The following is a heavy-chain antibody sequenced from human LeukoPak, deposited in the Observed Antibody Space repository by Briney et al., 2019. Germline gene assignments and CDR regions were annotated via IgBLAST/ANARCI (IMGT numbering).Heavy chain of an antibody. CDR2: ISWNRGRI. V-gene: IGHV3-9*01. CDR3: AKATEYNWNYCFDY. D-gene: IGHD1-7*01. J-gene: IGHJ4*02. CDR1: GYTLEEYT. Sequence: GGALRLSCADSGYTLEEYTMQWGRETPGEGVERGSGISWNRGRIDYADSVRGGFTISREKAKKSLYMQMKRLREEDTPLYYCAKATEYNWNYCFDYWGQGTLVTVSS.